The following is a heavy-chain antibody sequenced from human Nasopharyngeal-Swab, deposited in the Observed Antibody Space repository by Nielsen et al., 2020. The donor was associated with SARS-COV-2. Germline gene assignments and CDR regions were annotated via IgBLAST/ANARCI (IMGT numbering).Heavy chain of an antibody. J-gene: IGHJ6*02. D-gene: IGHD6-6*01. CDR1: GGTFSSYA. V-gene: IGHV1-69*13. CDR3: ARRPYSSSSGDYYYGMDV. Sequence: SVKVSCKASGGTFSSYAISWVRQAPGQGLEWTGGIIPIFGTANYAQKFQGRVTITADESTSTAYMELSSLRSEDTAVYYCARRPYSSSSGDYYYGMDVWGQGTTVTVSS. CDR2: IIPIFGTA.